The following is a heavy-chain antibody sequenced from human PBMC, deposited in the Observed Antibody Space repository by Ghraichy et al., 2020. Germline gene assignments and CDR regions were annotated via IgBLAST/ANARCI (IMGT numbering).Heavy chain of an antibody. Sequence: GGSLRLSCAASGFNFRDYYMSWIRQAPGKGLEWVSLISRKGRDTNYADSVRGRFTISRDDAKSALFLQLNTLRAEDTGIYCCVREGQELGKSGFDLWGQGTPVTVSS. CDR1: GFNFRDYY. V-gene: IGHV3-11*06. CDR2: ISRKGRDT. J-gene: IGHJ5*02. CDR3: VREGQELGKSGFDL. D-gene: IGHD1-7*01.